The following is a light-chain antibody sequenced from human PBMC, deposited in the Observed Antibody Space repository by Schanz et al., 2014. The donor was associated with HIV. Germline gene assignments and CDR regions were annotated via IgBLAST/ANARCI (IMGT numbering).Light chain of an antibody. CDR3: AVWDNTLSSVI. Sequence: QSVLTQPPSVSAAPGQKVTISCSGSSSNIGNNYVSWYQQLPGTAPELLIFDNYQRPSEIPDRFSGSKSGASATLGITGLQTGDEANYYCAVWDNTLSSVIFGGGTKLTVL. J-gene: IGLJ2*01. CDR2: DNY. V-gene: IGLV1-51*01. CDR1: SSNIGNNY.